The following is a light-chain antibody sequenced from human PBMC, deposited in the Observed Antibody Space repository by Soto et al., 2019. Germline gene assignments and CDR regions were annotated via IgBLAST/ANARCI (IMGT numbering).Light chain of an antibody. CDR3: QSYDSSLSGSTVV. Sequence: QPVLTQPPSVSGAPGQRVTISCTGSSSNIGAGYDVHWYQQLPGTAPKLLIYGNSNRPSGVPDRFSGSKSGTSASLAITGLQAEDEADYYCQSYDSSLSGSTVVFGTGTKVTVL. CDR1: SSNIGAGYD. CDR2: GNS. V-gene: IGLV1-40*01. J-gene: IGLJ1*01.